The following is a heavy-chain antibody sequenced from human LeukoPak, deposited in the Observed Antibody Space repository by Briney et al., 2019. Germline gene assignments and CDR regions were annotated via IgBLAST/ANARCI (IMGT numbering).Heavy chain of an antibody. CDR3: ARNDRYSSSPRYYFDY. Sequence: GGSLRLSCAASGFTFSSYAMSCVRQAPGEGLEWVSTISGGGGSTYFTDSVKGRFTISRDNSKNTLHLQMNSLRAEDTALYYCARNDRYSSSPRYYFDYWGQGTLVTVSS. V-gene: IGHV3-23*01. D-gene: IGHD6-13*01. J-gene: IGHJ4*02. CDR2: ISGGGGST. CDR1: GFTFSSYA.